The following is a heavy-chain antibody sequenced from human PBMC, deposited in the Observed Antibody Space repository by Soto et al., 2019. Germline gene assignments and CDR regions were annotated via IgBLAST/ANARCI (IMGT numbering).Heavy chain of an antibody. Sequence: SETRCLTCFFSVFCVISTYVCGCIRQPPGKWLEWIGSVHHDGNAYYPPSVLGRVTISVDTANNQVSLSLRSVTAEDTATYYCGSIIGATSLEYWGKRILVSVS. J-gene: IGHJ4*02. CDR2: VHHDGNA. CDR3: GSIIGATSLEY. V-gene: IGHV4-38-2*01. CDR1: VFCVISTYV. D-gene: IGHD1-26*01.